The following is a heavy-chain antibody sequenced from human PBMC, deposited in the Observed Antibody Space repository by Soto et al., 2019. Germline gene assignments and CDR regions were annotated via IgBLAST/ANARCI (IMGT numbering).Heavy chain of an antibody. J-gene: IGHJ6*02. D-gene: IGHD6-6*01. Sequence: GSLRLSCAASGFTFDDYTMHWVRQAPGKGLEWVSLISWDGGSTYYADSVKGRFTISRDNSKNSLYLQMNSLRTEDTALYYCAKDCGSSNYYYYYGMDVWGQGTTVTVSS. V-gene: IGHV3-43*01. CDR3: AKDCGSSNYYYYYGMDV. CDR2: ISWDGGST. CDR1: GFTFDDYT.